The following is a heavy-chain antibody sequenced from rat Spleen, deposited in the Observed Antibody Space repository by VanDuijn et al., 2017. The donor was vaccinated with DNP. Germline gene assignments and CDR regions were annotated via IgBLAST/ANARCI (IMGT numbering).Heavy chain of an antibody. V-gene: IGHV5-19*01. CDR3: ATSPGPNWFAY. J-gene: IGHJ3*01. CDR2: ISPSGGGT. D-gene: IGHD1-4*01. CDR1: EFTFSKSD. Sequence: EVQLVESGGGLVQPGGSLKLSCAASEFTFSKSDVAWVRQAPTRGLEWVASISPSGGGTYYRDSVKGRFTISRDNTNHTLYLQMDSLRSEDTATYYCATSPGPNWFAYWGQGTLVTVSS.